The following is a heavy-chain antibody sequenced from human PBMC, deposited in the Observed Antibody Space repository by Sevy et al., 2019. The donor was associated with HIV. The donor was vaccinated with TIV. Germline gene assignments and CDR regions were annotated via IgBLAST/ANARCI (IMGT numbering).Heavy chain of an antibody. CDR3: ARGPPEYCSSTSCYRFDS. D-gene: IGHD2-2*02. Sequence: SDTLSLTCAVYDGSFSGYYWSWIRQPPDKGLEWIGEINHSGSTNYNPSLKSRVTISVDTSKNQFSLKLSSVTAADTAVYYCARGPPEYCSSTSCYRFDSWGQGTLVTVSS. J-gene: IGHJ4*02. CDR1: DGSFSGYY. V-gene: IGHV4-34*01. CDR2: INHSGST.